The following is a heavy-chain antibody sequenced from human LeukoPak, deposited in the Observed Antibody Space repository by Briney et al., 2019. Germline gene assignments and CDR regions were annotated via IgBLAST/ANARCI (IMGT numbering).Heavy chain of an antibody. CDR3: ARRYFDS. V-gene: IGHV3-7*01. CDR1: GFTFSDHW. Sequence: PGGSLRLSCAASGFTFSDHWMSWVRQAPGKGLEWVANIKQDGSEIYYVASVKGRFTISRDNTKNSLYLQMNSLRAEDTAVYYCARRYFDSWGQGTLVTVSS. J-gene: IGHJ4*02. CDR2: IKQDGSEI.